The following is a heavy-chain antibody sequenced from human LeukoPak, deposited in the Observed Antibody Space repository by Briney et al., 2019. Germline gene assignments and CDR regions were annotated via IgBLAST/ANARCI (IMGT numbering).Heavy chain of an antibody. Sequence: SETLSLTCTVSGYSISSGYYWGWIRQPPGKGLEWIGYIYSSANTNYNPSLKGRVTMSVDTSKNQFSLTLSSVTAADTAVYYCASSIVATITSFDYWGQGTLVTVSS. CDR2: IYSSANT. J-gene: IGHJ4*02. D-gene: IGHD5-12*01. CDR3: ASSIVATITSFDY. CDR1: GYSISSGYY. V-gene: IGHV4-38-2*02.